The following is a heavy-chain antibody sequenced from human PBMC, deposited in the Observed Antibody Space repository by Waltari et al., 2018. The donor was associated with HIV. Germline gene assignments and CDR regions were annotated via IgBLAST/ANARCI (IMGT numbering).Heavy chain of an antibody. Sequence: QVQLVQSGAEVKKPGASVKVSCKASGYTFTSYDINWVRPATGQGREWMGRMNPNSSNTGYAQKFQGRVTMPRNTSISTAYMELSSLRSEDTAVYYCAREAGSGYYYVLDYWGQGTLVTVSS. CDR3: AREAGSGYYYVLDY. D-gene: IGHD3-22*01. J-gene: IGHJ4*02. CDR2: MNPNSSNT. V-gene: IGHV1-8*01. CDR1: GYTFTSYD.